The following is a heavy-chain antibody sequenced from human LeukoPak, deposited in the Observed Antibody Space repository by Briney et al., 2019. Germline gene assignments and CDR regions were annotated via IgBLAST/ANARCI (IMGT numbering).Heavy chain of an antibody. Sequence: PSETLSLTCAVYGGSFSGYYWSWIRQPPGKGLEWIGEINHSVSTNYNPSLKSRVTISVDTSKNQFSLKLSSVTAADTAVYYCARGQGVSGLDYWGQGTLVTVSS. V-gene: IGHV4-34*01. D-gene: IGHD3-3*01. CDR3: ARGQGVSGLDY. CDR1: GGSFSGYY. CDR2: INHSVST. J-gene: IGHJ4*02.